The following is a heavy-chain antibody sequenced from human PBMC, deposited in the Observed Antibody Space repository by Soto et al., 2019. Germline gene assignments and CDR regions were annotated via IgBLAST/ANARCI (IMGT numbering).Heavy chain of an antibody. D-gene: IGHD3-10*01. J-gene: IGHJ4*02. CDR1: NGSLSSNY. CDR2: IYYSGST. V-gene: IGHV4-59*01. CDR3: ARSFMVPVDFFDY. Sequence: PSETLSLTCTVSNGSLSSNYWRWIRQSPGKGLEWIGNIYYSGSTNYNPSLKSRVTMSVDTSKNQFTLKLSSVTAADTGVYFYARSFMVPVDFFDYWGQGPPVTVSS.